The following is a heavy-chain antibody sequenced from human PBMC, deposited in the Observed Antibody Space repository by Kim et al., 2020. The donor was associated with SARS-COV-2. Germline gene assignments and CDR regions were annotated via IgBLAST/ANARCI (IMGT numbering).Heavy chain of an antibody. Sequence: GGSLRLSCSASGFTFSSYAMRWVRQAPGKGLEWVSAISSSGGSTYYADSVKGRFTISRDNSKNTLYLQMNSLRAEGTAVYYCAKPFAVGGRYYYYGMDVWGQGTPVTVSS. V-gene: IGHV3-64D*06. D-gene: IGHD1-26*01. J-gene: IGHJ6*02. CDR3: AKPFAVGGRYYYYGMDV. CDR1: GFTFSSYA. CDR2: ISSSGGST.